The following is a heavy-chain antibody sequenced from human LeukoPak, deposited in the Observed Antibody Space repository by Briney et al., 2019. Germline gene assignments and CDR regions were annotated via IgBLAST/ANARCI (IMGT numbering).Heavy chain of an antibody. J-gene: IGHJ6*02. CDR1: GFTFSSYA. V-gene: IGHV3-23*01. CDR2: ISGSGGNT. D-gene: IGHD2-2*01. Sequence: GGSLRLSCAASGFTFSSYAMSWVRQAPGKGLEWVSVISGSGGNTYYADSVKGRFTISRDNAKNSLYLQMNSLRAEDTAVYYCARDLSYCTITSCSYYYYGMDVWGRGTTVTVSS. CDR3: ARDLSYCTITSCSYYYYGMDV.